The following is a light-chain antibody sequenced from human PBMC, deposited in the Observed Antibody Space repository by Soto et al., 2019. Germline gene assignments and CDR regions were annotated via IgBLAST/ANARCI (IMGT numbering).Light chain of an antibody. CDR2: DAS. V-gene: IGKV1-5*01. CDR3: QQYNSYPWT. J-gene: IGKJ1*01. Sequence: DIQMTQSPSTLSASVGDRVTMTCRASQSISNWVAWYQQKPGKAPKFLIYDASSLESGVPSRFSGSGSGTEFTLTISSLQPDDFATYYCQQYNSYPWTFGQGTQVEIK. CDR1: QSISNW.